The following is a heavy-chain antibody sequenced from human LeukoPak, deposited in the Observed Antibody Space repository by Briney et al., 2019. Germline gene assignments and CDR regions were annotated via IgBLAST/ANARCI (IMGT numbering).Heavy chain of an antibody. CDR1: GGSISSYY. Sequence: SETLSLTCTVSGGSISSYYWSWIRRPPGKGLEWIGYIYYSGSTNYNPSLKSRVTISVDTSKNQFSLKLSSVTAADTAVYYCARMTTVVSIDYWGQGTLVTVSS. CDR2: IYYSGST. J-gene: IGHJ4*02. CDR3: ARMTTVVSIDY. V-gene: IGHV4-59*01. D-gene: IGHD4-23*01.